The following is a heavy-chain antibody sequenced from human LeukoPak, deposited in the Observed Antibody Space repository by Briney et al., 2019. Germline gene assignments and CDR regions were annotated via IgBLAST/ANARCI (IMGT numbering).Heavy chain of an antibody. V-gene: IGHV3-53*01. J-gene: IGHJ3*02. D-gene: IGHD2-15*01. CDR2: MYSGGST. CDR1: GFTVSSNY. CDR3: ARLGYCSGGSCYSQAFDI. Sequence: GRSLRLSCAASGFTVSSNYMSWVRQAPGKGMEWVSVMYSGGSTYYSASVTGRFTISRDNSKNTLYHQMNSLRAEETAVYYCARLGYCSGGSCYSQAFDIWGQGTMVTVSS.